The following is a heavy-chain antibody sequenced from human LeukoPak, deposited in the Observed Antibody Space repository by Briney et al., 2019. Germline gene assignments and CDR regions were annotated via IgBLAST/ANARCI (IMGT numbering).Heavy chain of an antibody. V-gene: IGHV3-30-3*01. Sequence: GGSLRLSCEASGFTFSSYALHWVRQAPGKGLEWVAVTSYDGSNTFYADSVKGRFTISRDNPKNALYLQMNSLRSEDTALYYCARDRIVLGYVAREAPGYAFDTWGQGTLVIVSS. CDR2: TSYDGSNT. J-gene: IGHJ3*02. D-gene: IGHD1-26*01. CDR1: GFTFSSYA. CDR3: ARDRIVLGYVAREAPGYAFDT.